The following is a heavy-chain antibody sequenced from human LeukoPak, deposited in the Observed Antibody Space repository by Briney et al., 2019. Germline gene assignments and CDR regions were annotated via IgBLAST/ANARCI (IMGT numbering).Heavy chain of an antibody. CDR2: ISRNSGSI. CDR3: AKADVADDYFYY. Sequence: RPGRSLRLSCAASGFTFDDYAMHWVRQAPGKGLEWVSGISRNSGSIGYADSVKGRFTISRDNAKNSLYLQMNSLRAEDMALYYCAKADVADDYFYYWGQGTLVTVSS. J-gene: IGHJ4*02. CDR1: GFTFDDYA. D-gene: IGHD6-19*01. V-gene: IGHV3-9*03.